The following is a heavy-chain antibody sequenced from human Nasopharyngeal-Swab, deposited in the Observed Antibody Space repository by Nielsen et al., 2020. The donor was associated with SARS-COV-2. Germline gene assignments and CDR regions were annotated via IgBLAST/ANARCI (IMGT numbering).Heavy chain of an antibody. CDR2: IYSGGSST. Sequence: GESLKISCAASGFTFSSYAMSWVRQAPGKGLEWVSVIYSGGSSTYYADSVKGRFTISRDNSKNTLYLQMNSLRAEDTAVYYCAKDQGSYYDYWGQGTLGTVSS. D-gene: IGHD1-26*01. V-gene: IGHV3-23*03. J-gene: IGHJ4*02. CDR1: GFTFSSYA. CDR3: AKDQGSYYDY.